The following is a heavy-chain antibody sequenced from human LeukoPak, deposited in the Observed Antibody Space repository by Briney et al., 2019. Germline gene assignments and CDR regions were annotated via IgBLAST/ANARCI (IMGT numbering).Heavy chain of an antibody. D-gene: IGHD2-21*02. J-gene: IGHJ4*02. V-gene: IGHV3-23*01. CDR1: GFTFSSYD. Sequence: GGSLRLSCAASGFTFSSYDMSWVRQAPGKGLEWVSAISGSGGSTYYADSVKGRFTISRDNSKNTLYLQMNSLRAEDTAVYYCAKDSSGVVVTNLDYWGQGILVTVSS. CDR2: ISGSGGST. CDR3: AKDSSGVVVTNLDY.